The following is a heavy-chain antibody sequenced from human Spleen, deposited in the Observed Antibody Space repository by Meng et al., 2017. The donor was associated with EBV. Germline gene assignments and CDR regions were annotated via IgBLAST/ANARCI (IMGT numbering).Heavy chain of an antibody. CDR2: IYHSGST. Sequence: HVPLQESGTGPGRPSGTLSLPCMVSGGSIGRSHWWTWVRQPPGKGLEWIGEIYHSGSTTYNPSLKSRVTISIPKSKNQFSLKLTSVTAADTAVYFCARGRFTIAEPTAFDYWGQGALVTVSS. D-gene: IGHD6-13*01. CDR3: ARGRFTIAEPTAFDY. CDR1: GGSIGRSHW. J-gene: IGHJ4*02. V-gene: IGHV4-4*02.